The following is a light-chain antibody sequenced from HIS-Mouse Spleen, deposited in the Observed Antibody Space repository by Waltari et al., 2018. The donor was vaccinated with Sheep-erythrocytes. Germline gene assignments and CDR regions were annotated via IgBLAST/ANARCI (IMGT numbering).Light chain of an antibody. Sequence: DIVMTQSPDSLAVSLGERATSNCKSSQSVLYSSNNKNYLALYQQKPGQPPKLLIYWASTRESGVPDRFSGSGYGKDFTLTISSLQAEDVAVYYCQQYYSTPLTFGGGTKVEIK. V-gene: IGKV4-1*01. CDR3: QQYYSTPLT. CDR2: WAS. J-gene: IGKJ4*01. CDR1: QSVLYSSNNKNY.